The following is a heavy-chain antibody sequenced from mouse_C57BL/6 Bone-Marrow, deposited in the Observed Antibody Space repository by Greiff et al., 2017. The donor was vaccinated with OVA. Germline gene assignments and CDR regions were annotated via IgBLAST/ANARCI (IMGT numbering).Heavy chain of an antibody. D-gene: IGHD1-1*01. CDR2: IHPNSGST. CDR1: GYTFTSYW. CDR3: AFITTVVRGY. J-gene: IGHJ2*01. V-gene: IGHV1-64*01. Sequence: VQLQQPGAELVKPGASVKLSCKASGYTFTSYWMHWVKQRPGQGLEWIGLIHPNSGSTNYNEKFKSKATLTVDKSSSTAYMQLSSLTSEDSAVYYCAFITTVVRGYWGQGTTLTVSS.